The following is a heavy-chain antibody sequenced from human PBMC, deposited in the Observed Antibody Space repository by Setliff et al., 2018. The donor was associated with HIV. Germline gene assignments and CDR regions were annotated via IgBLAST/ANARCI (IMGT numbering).Heavy chain of an antibody. CDR2: IHHSGNT. Sequence: SETLSLTCAVSGGPLNSRNWWSWVRQPPGRGLEWIGAIHHSGNTYYNPSLKSRVTISVDTSKNLFSLKVNSVTAADTAVYYCARHDITLVRGLVWGQGTTVTVSS. CDR3: ARHDITLVRGLV. CDR1: GGPLNSRNW. J-gene: IGHJ6*02. D-gene: IGHD3-10*01. V-gene: IGHV4-4*02.